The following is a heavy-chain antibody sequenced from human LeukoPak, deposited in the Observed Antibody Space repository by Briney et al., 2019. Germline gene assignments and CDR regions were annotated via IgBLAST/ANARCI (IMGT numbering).Heavy chain of an antibody. CDR3: ARVGVDYDILTGYRTYGMDV. Sequence: ASLKVSCKASGYTFTSYDINWVRQATGQGLEWMGWMNPNSGNTGYAQKFQGRVTMTRNTSISTAYMELSSLRSEDTAVYYCARVGVDYDILTGYRTYGMDVWGQGTTVTVSS. V-gene: IGHV1-8*01. J-gene: IGHJ6*02. CDR1: GYTFTSYD. D-gene: IGHD3-9*01. CDR2: MNPNSGNT.